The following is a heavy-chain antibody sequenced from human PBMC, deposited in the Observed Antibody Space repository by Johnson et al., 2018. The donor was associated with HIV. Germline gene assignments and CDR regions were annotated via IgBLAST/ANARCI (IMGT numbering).Heavy chain of an antibody. CDR1: GFTFSNYG. D-gene: IGHD1-7*01. CDR2: TWFDGSNK. V-gene: IGHV3-33*01. J-gene: IGHJ3*02. Sequence: QVQLMESGGGVVQPGRSLRLSCAASGFTFSNYGMHWVRQAPGKGLEWVAVTWFDGSNKYYSDSVKGRFTISRDNSKSTLYLQMNSLKTEDTAVYYCATDNWNYGGSAFDIWGRGTMVTDSS. CDR3: ATDNWNYGGSAFDI.